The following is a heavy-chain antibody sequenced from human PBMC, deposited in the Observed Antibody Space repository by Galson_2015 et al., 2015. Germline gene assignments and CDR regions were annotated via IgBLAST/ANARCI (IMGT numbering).Heavy chain of an antibody. D-gene: IGHD1-26*01. CDR1: GDSVSSNGAS. Sequence: CAISGDSVSSNGASWNWIRQSPSGGLAWLGRTYYRSKWYSDYAISVKSRIIVNPDTSRNQFYLQLNSVTPEDTAVYYRVRYTGTYPTFDLWGQGTLVTVSS. J-gene: IGHJ4*02. CDR3: VRYTGTYPTFDL. CDR2: TYYRSKWYS. V-gene: IGHV6-1*01.